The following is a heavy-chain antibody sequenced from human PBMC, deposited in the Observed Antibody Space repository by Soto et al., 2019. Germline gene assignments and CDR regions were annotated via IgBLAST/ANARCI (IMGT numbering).Heavy chain of an antibody. D-gene: IGHD4-17*01. V-gene: IGHV4-31*03. CDR3: ARESYGDDWYFDL. J-gene: IGHJ2*01. Sequence: SETLSLTCTVSGGSISSGGYYWSWIRQHPGKGLEWIGYIYYSGSTYYNPSLKSRVTISVDTSKNQFSLKLSSVTAADTAVYYCARESYGDDWYFDLWGRGTLVTVS. CDR1: GGSISSGGYY. CDR2: IYYSGST.